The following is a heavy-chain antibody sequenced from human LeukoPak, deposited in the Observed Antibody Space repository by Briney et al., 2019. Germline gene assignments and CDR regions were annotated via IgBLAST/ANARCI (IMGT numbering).Heavy chain of an antibody. CDR3: AHRTGVHYFDY. J-gene: IGHJ4*02. D-gene: IGHD2-8*02. V-gene: IGHV2-5*01. CDR1: GLSLSTSGVG. CDR2: IYWNDDK. Sequence: KESGPTLVKPTQTLTLTCTFSGLSLSTSGVGVGWIRQPPGKALERLALIYWNDDKRYSPSLKTRLTITKDSSKNQVVLTMTNMDPVDTATYYCAHRTGVHYFDYWGQGTLVTVSS.